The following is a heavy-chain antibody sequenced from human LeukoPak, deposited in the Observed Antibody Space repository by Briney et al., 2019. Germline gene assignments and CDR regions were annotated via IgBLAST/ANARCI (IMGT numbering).Heavy chain of an antibody. D-gene: IGHD6-13*01. V-gene: IGHV3-23*01. J-gene: IGHJ4*02. CDR1: GFTFNDYA. Sequence: GGSLRLSCAASGFTFNDYAINWVRQAPGKGLEWVSVISGGTGGSAYYADSVKGRFTISRDNSKNTLYLQMNSLRAEDTAVYYCAKRGSSSWTQFDYWGQGTLVTVSS. CDR2: ISGGTGGSA. CDR3: AKRGSSSWTQFDY.